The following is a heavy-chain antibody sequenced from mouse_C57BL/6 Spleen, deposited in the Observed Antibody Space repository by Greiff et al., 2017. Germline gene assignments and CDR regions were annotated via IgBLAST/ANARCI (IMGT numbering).Heavy chain of an antibody. V-gene: IGHV1-80*01. CDR2: IYPGDGDT. CDR1: GYAFSSYW. CDR3: ARGCRPAWFAY. Sequence: VQLQESGAELVKPGASVKISCKASGYAFSSYWMNWVKQRHGKGLEWIGQIYPGDGDTNYNGKFKGKATLTADKSSSTAYMPLSSLASEDSAFYFCARGCRPAWFAYWGQGTLVTVSA. J-gene: IGHJ3*01.